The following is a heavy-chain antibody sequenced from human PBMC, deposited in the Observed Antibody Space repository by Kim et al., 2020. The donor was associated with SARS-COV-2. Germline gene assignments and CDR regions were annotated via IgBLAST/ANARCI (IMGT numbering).Heavy chain of an antibody. Sequence: DSVKGRFTISRDNAKNSLYLQMNGRRDEDTAVYYCARERYFDWLRGYFDYWGQGTLVTVSS. J-gene: IGHJ4*02. D-gene: IGHD3-9*01. CDR3: ARERYFDWLRGYFDY. V-gene: IGHV3-48*02.